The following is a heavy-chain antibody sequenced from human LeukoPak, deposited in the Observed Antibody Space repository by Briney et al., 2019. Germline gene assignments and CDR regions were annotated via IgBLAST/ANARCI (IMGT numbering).Heavy chain of an antibody. J-gene: IGHJ5*02. CDR1: GFTFSSYS. V-gene: IGHV3-21*01. CDR2: ISSSSSYI. Sequence: GXSLRLSCAASGFTFSSYSMNWVGQAPGKGVEWVSSISSSSSYIYYADSVKGRFTISREKAKNSVYMKRNRLRAEDTAVYYCARTTVTPSWFDPWGQGTLVTVSS. D-gene: IGHD4-17*01. CDR3: ARTTVTPSWFDP.